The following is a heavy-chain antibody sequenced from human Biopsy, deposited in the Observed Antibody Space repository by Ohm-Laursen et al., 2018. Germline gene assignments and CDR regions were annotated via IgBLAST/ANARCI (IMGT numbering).Heavy chain of an antibody. CDR2: IFDRGTT. Sequence: GTLSLTCTLSGDSISRSYWSWIRQSPGKGLEWVGHIFDRGTTNYNPSLKSRVTMSVDTSKNKFSLRVSSVTAADTAVYYCARDRDRRGWFDPWGQGTRVTVSS. J-gene: IGHJ5*02. D-gene: IGHD1-14*01. CDR1: GDSISRSY. CDR3: ARDRDRRGWFDP. V-gene: IGHV4-59*12.